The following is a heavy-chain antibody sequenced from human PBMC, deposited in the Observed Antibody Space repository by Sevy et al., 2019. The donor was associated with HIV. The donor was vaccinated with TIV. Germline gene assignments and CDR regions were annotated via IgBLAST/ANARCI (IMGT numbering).Heavy chain of an antibody. J-gene: IGHJ4*02. V-gene: IGHV3-23*01. CDR1: GFTFSNYV. Sequence: GGSLRLSCAASGFTFSNYVMSWVRQAPGKGLEWVSVISGSGVNTYYADSVKGRFTISRDNSKNTLYLQMNSLRAEDTAIYYCAKGMTSIEEFDYWGQRTLVTVSS. CDR3: AKGMTSIEEFDY. D-gene: IGHD2-21*02. CDR2: ISGSGVNT.